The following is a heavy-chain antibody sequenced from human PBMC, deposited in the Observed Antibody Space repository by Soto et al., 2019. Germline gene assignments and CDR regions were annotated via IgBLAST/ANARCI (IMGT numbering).Heavy chain of an antibody. V-gene: IGHV4-59*08. D-gene: IGHD2-8*01. J-gene: IGHJ4*02. CDR1: GGSISSYY. CDR2: IYYSGST. CDR3: ARHARGMLFDY. Sequence: SETLSLTCTVSGGSISSYYWSWIRQPPGKGLEWIGYIYYSGSTNYNPSLKSRVTISVDTSKNQFSLKLSSVTAADTAVYYCARHARGMLFDYWGQGTLVTVS.